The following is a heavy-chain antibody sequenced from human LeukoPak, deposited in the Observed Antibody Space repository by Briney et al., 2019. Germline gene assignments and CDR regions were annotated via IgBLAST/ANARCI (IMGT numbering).Heavy chain of an antibody. CDR2: ICIGSGYT. J-gene: IGHJ1*01. V-gene: IGHV3-11*06. Sequence: GGSLRLSCEASVFTFSDSYMSWIRQVPGKGLEWVSFICIGSGYTKYADSVNGRFAISRDNAKHTLYLHVNSLRPEDTAVYYCARNDYLEDWGQGTLVTVPS. CDR1: VFTFSDSY. CDR3: ARNDYLED.